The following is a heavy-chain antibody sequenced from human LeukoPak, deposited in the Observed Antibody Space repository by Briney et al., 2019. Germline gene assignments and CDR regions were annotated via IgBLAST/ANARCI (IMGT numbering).Heavy chain of an antibody. CDR1: GYTFTNYA. J-gene: IGHJ3*02. Sequence: GASVKVSCKASGYTFTNYAMHWVRQAPGQRLEWMGWMNAGNDNTEYSQKLQGRVTITRDTSARTAYMDLSSLRSEDTAVYYCARGLYYYDSSGYGFDIWGQGTMVTVS. CDR3: ARGLYYYDSSGYGFDI. CDR2: MNAGNDNT. D-gene: IGHD3-22*01. V-gene: IGHV1-3*01.